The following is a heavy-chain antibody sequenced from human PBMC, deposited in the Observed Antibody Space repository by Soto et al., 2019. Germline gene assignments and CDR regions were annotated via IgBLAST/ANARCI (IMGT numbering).Heavy chain of an antibody. J-gene: IGHJ6*03. Sequence: ASVKVSCKASGYAFTSYDINWVRQATGQGPEWMGWMNPNSGNTGYAQKFQGRVTMTRNTSISTAYMELSSLRSEDTAVYYCARAPIRWTYYYYYYMDVWGKGTTVTVSS. CDR3: ARAPIRWTYYYYYYMDV. CDR1: GYAFTSYD. CDR2: MNPNSGNT. D-gene: IGHD1-1*01. V-gene: IGHV1-8*01.